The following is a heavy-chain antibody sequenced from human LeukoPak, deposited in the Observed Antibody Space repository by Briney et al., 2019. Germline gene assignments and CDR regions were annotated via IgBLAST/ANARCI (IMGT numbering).Heavy chain of an antibody. CDR2: IRYDGSNK. V-gene: IGHV3-30*02. D-gene: IGHD2-2*01. CDR3: ARSELVVPAAMQLDY. CDR1: GFTFSSYG. Sequence: SGGSLRLSCAASGFTFSSYGMHWVRQAPGKGLEWVAFIRYDGSNKYYADSVKGRFTISRDNSKITLYLQMNSLRAEDTAVYYCARSELVVPAAMQLDYWGQGTLVTVSS. J-gene: IGHJ4*02.